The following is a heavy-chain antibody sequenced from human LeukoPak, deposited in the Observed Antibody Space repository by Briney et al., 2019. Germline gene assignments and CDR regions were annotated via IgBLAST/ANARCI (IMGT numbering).Heavy chain of an antibody. J-gene: IGHJ4*02. CDR2: ISGNGGNT. D-gene: IGHD6-19*01. V-gene: IGHV3-23*01. CDR3: AKRYSSGWFDLDY. Sequence: GGSLRLSCAASGFTFSNYAMSWVRQAPGKGLEWVSVISGNGGNTYYADSVKGRFTISRDNSKNTLYLQMNSLRAEDTAVYYCAKRYSSGWFDLDYWGLGTLVTVSS. CDR1: GFTFSNYA.